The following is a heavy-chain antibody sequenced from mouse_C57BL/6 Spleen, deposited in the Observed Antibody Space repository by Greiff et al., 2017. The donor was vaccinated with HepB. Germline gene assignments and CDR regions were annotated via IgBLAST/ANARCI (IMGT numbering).Heavy chain of an antibody. CDR3: ARRLGYGVDY. Sequence: QVQLKQPGAELVKPGASVKMSCKASGYTFTSYWITWVKQRPGQGLEWIGDIYPGSGSTNYNEKFKSKATRTVDTSSSTAYMQLISLTSEDSAVYYCARRLGYGVDYWGQGTTLTVSS. D-gene: IGHD1-1*01. CDR1: GYTFTSYW. J-gene: IGHJ2*01. V-gene: IGHV1-55*01. CDR2: IYPGSGST.